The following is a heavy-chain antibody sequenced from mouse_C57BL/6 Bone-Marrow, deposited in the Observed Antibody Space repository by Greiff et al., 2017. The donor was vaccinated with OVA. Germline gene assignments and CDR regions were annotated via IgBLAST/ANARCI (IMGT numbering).Heavy chain of an antibody. CDR1: GYAFTNYL. Sequence: QVQLKQSGAELVRPGTSVKVSCKASGYAFTNYLIEWVKQRPGQGLEWIGVINPGSGGTNYNEKLKGKATLTADKSSSTAYMQLSSLTSEDSAVYFCARSLHDYDGGGFAYWGQGTLVTVSA. J-gene: IGHJ3*01. V-gene: IGHV1-54*01. CDR2: INPGSGGT. D-gene: IGHD2-4*01. CDR3: ARSLHDYDGGGFAY.